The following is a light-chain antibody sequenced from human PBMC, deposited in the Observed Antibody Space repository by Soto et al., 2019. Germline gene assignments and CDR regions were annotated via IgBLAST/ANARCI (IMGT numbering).Light chain of an antibody. CDR2: RNM. CDR1: TSTIRTNT. CDR3: AAWDESLVAYV. Sequence: GLSRPPSSSGPPRQGITISCSVRTSTIRTNTVNWYQQLSATAPQVLIYRNMERPSGVSDRFSGSKSGTSASLPISGLQSEDEGDYYCAAWDESLVAYVFGTGTKVTVL. V-gene: IGLV1-44*01. J-gene: IGLJ1*01.